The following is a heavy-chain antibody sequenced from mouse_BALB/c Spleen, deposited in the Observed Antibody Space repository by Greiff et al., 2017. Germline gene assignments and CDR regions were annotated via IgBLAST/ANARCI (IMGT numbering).Heavy chain of an antibody. CDR2: ISYDGSN. J-gene: IGHJ2*01. CDR3: ARDYYGSSYFDY. Sequence: EVELMESGPGLVKPSQSLSLTCSVTGYSITSGYYWNWIRQFPGNKLEWMGYISYDGSNNYNPSLKNRISITRDTSKNQFFLKLNSVTTEDTATYYCARDYYGSSYFDYWGQGTTLTVSS. CDR1: GYSITSGYY. D-gene: IGHD1-1*01. V-gene: IGHV3-6*02.